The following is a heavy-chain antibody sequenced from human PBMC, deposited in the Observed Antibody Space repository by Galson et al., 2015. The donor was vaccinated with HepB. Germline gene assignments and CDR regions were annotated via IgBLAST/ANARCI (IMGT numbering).Heavy chain of an antibody. CDR1: GFTFSSYG. CDR3: AKETHELGSGWYLGHAFDI. CDR2: IWYDGSNK. D-gene: IGHD6-19*01. J-gene: IGHJ3*02. Sequence: SLRLSCAASGFTFSSYGMHWVRQAPGKGLEWVAVIWYDGSNKYYADSVKGRFTISRDNSKNTLYLQMNSLRAEDTAVYYCAKETHELGSGWYLGHAFDIWGQGTMVTVSS. V-gene: IGHV3-33*06.